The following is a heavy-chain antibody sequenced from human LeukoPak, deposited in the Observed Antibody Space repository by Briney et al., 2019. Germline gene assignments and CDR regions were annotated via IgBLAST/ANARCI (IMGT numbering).Heavy chain of an antibody. CDR3: AKGGSHYYHYYMDV. CDR2: ISGSGGST. J-gene: IGHJ6*03. Sequence: PGGSLRLSCAASGFTFSSYAMSWVRQAPGKGLEWVSGISGSGGSTYYADSVKGRFAISRDNSKNTLYLQMNSLGAEDTAVYYCAKGGSHYYHYYMDVWGKGTTVTVSS. D-gene: IGHD1-26*01. CDR1: GFTFSSYA. V-gene: IGHV3-23*01.